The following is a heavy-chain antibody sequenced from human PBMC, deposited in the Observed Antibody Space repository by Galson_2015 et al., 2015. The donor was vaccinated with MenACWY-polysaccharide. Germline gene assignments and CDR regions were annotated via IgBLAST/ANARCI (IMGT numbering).Heavy chain of an antibody. V-gene: IGHV3-53*01. J-gene: IGHJ4*02. Sequence: SLRLSCAASGFTVNTRMSWFRQAPGKGLEWVSVIYGRGNTNYADSVKGRFTISRDNSKNTLYLQMNSLGAEDTAMYYCAREREGNPEAEFWGQGTLVTVSS. CDR3: AREREGNPEAEF. CDR1: GFTVNTR. D-gene: IGHD5-24*01. CDR2: IYGRGNT.